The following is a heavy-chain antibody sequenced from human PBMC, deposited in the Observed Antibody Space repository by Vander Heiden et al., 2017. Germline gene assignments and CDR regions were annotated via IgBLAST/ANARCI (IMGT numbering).Heavy chain of an antibody. Sequence: VKLLESGGGLVQRGGFLRLSWAASGFTFSTYAMTWVRQAPGKGLQWVSSISGSGGTTYYADSVKGRFTISRDNSKNPLYVQMNRLRAEDTAMYYGAKEWAGDPLWWGQGTLVTVSS. V-gene: IGHV3-23*01. D-gene: IGHD7-27*01. CDR1: GFTFSTYA. J-gene: IGHJ4*02. CDR2: ISGSGGTT. CDR3: AKEWAGDPLW.